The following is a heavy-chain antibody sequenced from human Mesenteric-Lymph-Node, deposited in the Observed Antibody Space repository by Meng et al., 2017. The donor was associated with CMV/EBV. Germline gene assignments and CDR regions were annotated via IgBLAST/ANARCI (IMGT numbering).Heavy chain of an antibody. CDR1: GGTFSSYT. Sequence: SVKVSCKASGGTFSSYTISWVRQAPGQGLEWMGRIIPILGIANYAQKFQGRVTITADKSTSTAYMELSSLRSEDTAVYYCAGWYYYDSSGYYYYYYGIDVWGQGTTVTVSS. V-gene: IGHV1-69*02. CDR2: IIPILGIA. D-gene: IGHD3-22*01. J-gene: IGHJ6*02. CDR3: AGWYYYDSSGYYYYYYGIDV.